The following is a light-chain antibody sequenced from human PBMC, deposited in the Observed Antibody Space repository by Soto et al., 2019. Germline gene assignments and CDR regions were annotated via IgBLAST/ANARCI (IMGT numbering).Light chain of an antibody. V-gene: IGKV1-27*01. J-gene: IGKJ4*01. CDR1: QGFSNS. Sequence: DIQMTQSPSSLTASVGDRVTISCRASQGFSNSLAWYQQXXXKVPTLLIYGASILQSGVPSRFSGSGSGTEFTLTISSLQPEDVATYYCQKYDSAPLTFGGGTKVEIK. CDR3: QKYDSAPLT. CDR2: GAS.